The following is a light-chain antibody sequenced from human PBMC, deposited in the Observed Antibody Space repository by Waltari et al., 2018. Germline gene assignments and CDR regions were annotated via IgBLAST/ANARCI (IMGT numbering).Light chain of an antibody. V-gene: IGKV4-1*01. CDR2: WAS. Sequence: IAVTQSPDSLSASLGERVTINCKSNQSLLYGSNNKDYLAWYQQRPGQPPKLLIYWASARNSGIPDRFSGSGSGTNFTLTISSLQSVDVAMYFCLQYFSAPWTFGQGTRVDIK. CDR3: LQYFSAPWT. CDR1: QSLLYGSNNKDY. J-gene: IGKJ1*01.